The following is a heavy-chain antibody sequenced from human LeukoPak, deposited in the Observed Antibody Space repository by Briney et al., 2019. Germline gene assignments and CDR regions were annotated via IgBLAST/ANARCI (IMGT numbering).Heavy chain of an antibody. CDR2: INHSGST. D-gene: IGHD3-22*01. Sequence: SETLSLTCAVYGGSFSGYYWSWIRQPPGKGLEWIGEINHSGSTNYNPSLKSRVTISVDKSKNQFSLKLNSVTAADTAVYYCAKSNGYGLIDIWGQGTMVTVSS. J-gene: IGHJ3*02. CDR3: AKSNGYGLIDI. V-gene: IGHV4-34*01. CDR1: GGSFSGYY.